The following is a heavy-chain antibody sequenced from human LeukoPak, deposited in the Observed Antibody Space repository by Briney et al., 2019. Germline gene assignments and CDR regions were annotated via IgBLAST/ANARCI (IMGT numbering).Heavy chain of an antibody. CDR2: IYYSGST. V-gene: IGHV4-30-4*01. CDR3: ARSIAALQLDL. D-gene: IGHD6-6*01. CDR1: GGSISSGDYY. Sequence: PSETLSLTCTVSGGSISSGDYYWSWIRQPPGKGLEWIGYIYYSGSTYYNPSLKSRVTISVDTSKNQFSLKLSSVTAADTAVYYCARSIAALQLDLWGRGTLVTVSS. J-gene: IGHJ2*01.